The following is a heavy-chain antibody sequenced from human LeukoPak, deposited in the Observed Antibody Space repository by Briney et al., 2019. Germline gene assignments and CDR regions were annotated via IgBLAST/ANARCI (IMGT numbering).Heavy chain of an antibody. D-gene: IGHD5-24*01. V-gene: IGHV3-7*01. J-gene: IGHJ4*01. CDR3: AKLLRDVTIYDV. CDR1: GFTFSSYW. CDR2: INQDESTK. Sequence: PGGSLTLPCSASGFTFSSYWMSWVRQAPGKGLEWVASINQDESTKFYVDSVKGRFTISRDNAKNSLFLQMNSLRAEDMAFYYCAKLLRDVTIYDVWGHGALVTVSS.